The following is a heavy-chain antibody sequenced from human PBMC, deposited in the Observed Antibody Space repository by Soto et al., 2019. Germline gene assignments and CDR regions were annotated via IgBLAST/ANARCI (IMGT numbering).Heavy chain of an antibody. V-gene: IGHV3-48*01. CDR1: GFTFSSYS. CDR2: INSRSSTI. J-gene: IGHJ6*03. Sequence: EVQLVESGGGLLQPGGSLRLSCAASGFTFSSYSMNWVRQAPGKGLEWVSYINSRSSTIYYADSVKGRFTISRDNAKNSLYLQMNSLRAEDTAVYYCARPFFDYYSYMDVWGKGTTVTVS. CDR3: ARPFFDYYSYMDV.